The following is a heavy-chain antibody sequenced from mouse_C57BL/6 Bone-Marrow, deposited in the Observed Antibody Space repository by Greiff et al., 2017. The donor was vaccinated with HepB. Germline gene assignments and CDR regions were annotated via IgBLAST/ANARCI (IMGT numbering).Heavy chain of an antibody. Sequence: VQLQQPGTELVKPGASVKLSCKASGYTFTSYWMHWVKQRPGQGLEWIGNINPSNGGTNYNEKFKSKATLTVDKSSSTAYMQLSSLTSEDSAVFYSARMGHRSTQFAYWGQGTLVTVSA. CDR3: ARMGHRSTQFAY. CDR2: INPSNGGT. V-gene: IGHV1-53*01. J-gene: IGHJ3*01. CDR1: GYTFTSYW. D-gene: IGHD5-1*01.